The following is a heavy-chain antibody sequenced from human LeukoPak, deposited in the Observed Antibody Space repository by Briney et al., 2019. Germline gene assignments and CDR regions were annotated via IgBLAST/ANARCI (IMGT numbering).Heavy chain of an antibody. CDR2: ISSSGSTI. D-gene: IGHD6-13*01. J-gene: IGHJ4*02. Sequence: PGGPLRLSCAASGFTFRSYEMNWVRQAPGKGREWVAYISSSGSTIYYADSVKGRFTISRDNAKNSLYLQMNSLRAADTAVYYCARDGYSSPYDYWGQGTLVTVSS. CDR3: ARDGYSSPYDY. V-gene: IGHV3-48*03. CDR1: GFTFRSYE.